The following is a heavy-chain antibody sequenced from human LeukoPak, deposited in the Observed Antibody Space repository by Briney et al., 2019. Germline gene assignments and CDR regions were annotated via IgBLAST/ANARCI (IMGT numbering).Heavy chain of an antibody. CDR2: IKHDESEK. CDR1: GLTLSSYW. D-gene: IGHD4-23*01. J-gene: IGHJ4*02. CDR3: ARDNGGSLDH. Sequence: SGGSLRLSCAASGLTLSSYWTAWVRQAPGEGPAWVANIKHDESEKYYPQSVRGRFTISRENAKNSLYLQMNSLRAEDTALYYCARDNGGSLDHWGQGTLLTVSS. V-gene: IGHV3-7*03.